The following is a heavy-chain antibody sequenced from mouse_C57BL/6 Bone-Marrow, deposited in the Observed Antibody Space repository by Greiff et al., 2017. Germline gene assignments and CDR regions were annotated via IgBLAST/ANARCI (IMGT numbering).Heavy chain of an antibody. D-gene: IGHD2-3*01. V-gene: IGHV1-50*01. CDR1: GYTFTSYW. CDR2: IDPSDSYT. CDR3: ARDDGYYSFDY. J-gene: IGHJ2*01. Sequence: VQLQQPGAELVKPGASVTLSCKASGYTFTSYWMQWVKQRPGQGLEWIGEIDPSDSYTNYNQKFKGKATLTVDTSSSTAYMKLSSLTSDDSAVYYCARDDGYYSFDYWGEGTTLTVSS.